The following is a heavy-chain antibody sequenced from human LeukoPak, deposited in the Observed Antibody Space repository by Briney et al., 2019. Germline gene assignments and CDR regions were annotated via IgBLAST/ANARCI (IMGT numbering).Heavy chain of an antibody. D-gene: IGHD3-22*01. Sequence: GGSLRLSCAASGFTFSSYAMSWVRQAPGKGLEWVSAISGSGGSTYYADSVKGRFTISRDNSKNTLYLQMNSLRAEDTAVYYGAKDLTTYYYDSSGYYYGGGAFDIWGQGTMVTVSS. CDR2: ISGSGGST. V-gene: IGHV3-23*01. CDR3: AKDLTTYYYDSSGYYYGGGAFDI. J-gene: IGHJ3*02. CDR1: GFTFSSYA.